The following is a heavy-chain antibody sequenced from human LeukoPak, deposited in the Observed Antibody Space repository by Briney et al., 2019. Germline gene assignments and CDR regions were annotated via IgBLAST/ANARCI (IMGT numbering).Heavy chain of an antibody. CDR3: ARGLEYQPLLYNFDY. Sequence: GGSLRLSCAASGFTFSSYSMNWVRQAPGKGLELVSSISSSSSYIYYADSVKGRFTISRDNAKNSLYLQMNSLRAEDTAVYYCARGLEYQPLLYNFDYWGQGTLVTVSS. D-gene: IGHD2-2*01. CDR1: GFTFSSYS. J-gene: IGHJ4*02. CDR2: ISSSSSYI. V-gene: IGHV3-21*01.